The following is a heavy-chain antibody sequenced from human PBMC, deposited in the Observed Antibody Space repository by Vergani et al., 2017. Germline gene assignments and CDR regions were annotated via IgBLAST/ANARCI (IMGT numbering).Heavy chain of an antibody. CDR3: AGGDQSYDDFRSGLQTYFMDV. CDR1: GFTFSSYG. V-gene: IGHV3-30*02. D-gene: IGHD3-3*01. J-gene: IGHJ6*03. CDR2: IRYDGSNK. Sequence: QVQLVESGGGVVQPGGSLRLSCAASGFTFSSYGMHWVRQAPGKGLEWVAFIRYDGSNKYYADSVKGRFTISRDNSKNTLYLQMNSLRAEDTAVYYCAGGDQSYDDFRSGLQTYFMDVWDKGTTVTVSS.